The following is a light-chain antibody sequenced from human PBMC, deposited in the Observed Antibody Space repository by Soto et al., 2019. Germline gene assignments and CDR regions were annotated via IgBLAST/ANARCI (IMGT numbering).Light chain of an antibody. J-gene: IGLJ2*01. V-gene: IGLV2-23*01. CDR2: EDS. Sequence: QSALTQPASVSGSPGQSITISCTGTSSDVGNYNLVSWYQQHPGKAPKLMIYEDSKRPSGVSNRFSGSKSGNTASLTISGLQAEDEADYSYCSYANSSTLVVFGGGTKVTVL. CDR3: CSYANSSTLVV. CDR1: SSDVGNYNL.